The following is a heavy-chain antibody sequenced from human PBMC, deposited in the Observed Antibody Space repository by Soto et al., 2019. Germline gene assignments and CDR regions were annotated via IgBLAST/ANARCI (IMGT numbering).Heavy chain of an antibody. CDR1: GFTFSDYY. CDR3: ARDLGVVPAGWRDYGMDV. Sequence: GGPLRLSCSASGFTFSDYYMSWIRQAPGKGLEWVSYISSSSSYTNYADSVKGRFTISRDNAKNSPYLQMNSLRAEDTAVYYCARDLGVVPAGWRDYGMDVWGQGTTVTVSS. CDR2: ISSSSSYT. J-gene: IGHJ6*02. D-gene: IGHD2-2*01. V-gene: IGHV3-11*06.